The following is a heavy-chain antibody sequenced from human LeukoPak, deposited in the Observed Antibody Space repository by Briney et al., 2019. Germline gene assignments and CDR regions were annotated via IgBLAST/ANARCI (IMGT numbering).Heavy chain of an antibody. CDR3: ARSESVGANDY. V-gene: IGHV1-18*01. J-gene: IGHJ4*02. D-gene: IGHD1-14*01. CDR2: ISAHNGNT. CDR1: GYTFTRYG. Sequence: GASVKVSCKTSGYTFTRYGISWVRQAPGQGLEWMGWISAHNGNTIYVQKLQGRVAMTTDTSTGTAYMELRSLRFDDTAVYYCARSESVGANDYWGQGTLVTVSS.